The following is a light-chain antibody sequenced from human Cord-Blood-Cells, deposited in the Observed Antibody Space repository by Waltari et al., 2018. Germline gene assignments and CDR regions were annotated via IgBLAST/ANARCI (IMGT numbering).Light chain of an antibody. CDR2: DVS. CDR3: SSYTSSSTYVV. Sequence: QSALTQPASVSGSPGQSITIPCTGTSSDVGGHNYVSWYQQHPGKAPKLVIYDVSNRPSGVSNRFSGSKSGNTASLTISGLQAEDEADYYCSSYTSSSTYVVFGGGTKLTVL. J-gene: IGLJ2*01. V-gene: IGLV2-14*01. CDR1: SSDVGGHNY.